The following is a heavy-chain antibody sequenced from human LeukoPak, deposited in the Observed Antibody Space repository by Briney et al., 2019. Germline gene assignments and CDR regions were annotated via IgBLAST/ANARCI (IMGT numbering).Heavy chain of an antibody. CDR1: GFTFSSYA. J-gene: IGHJ4*02. CDR2: ISGSGGST. Sequence: PGGSLRLSCAASGFTFSSYAMSWVRQAPGKGLEWVSAISGSGGSTYYADSVKGRFTISRDNSKNTLYLQMNGLRAEDTAVYYCAKQSAAARIPIFDYWGQGTLVTVSS. V-gene: IGHV3-23*01. D-gene: IGHD6-13*01. CDR3: AKQSAAARIPIFDY.